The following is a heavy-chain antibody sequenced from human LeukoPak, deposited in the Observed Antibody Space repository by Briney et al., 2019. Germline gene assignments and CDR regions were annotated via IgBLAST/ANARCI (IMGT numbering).Heavy chain of an antibody. V-gene: IGHV3-64D*06. CDR3: VRAQGYCSAGTCYFDL. CDR1: GFTPRTYV. Sequence: PGVSLRLSCSASGFTPRTYVMYWVRQAPGSGLEYVSAISGDGSSTHADSVKGRFTTSRDTLFLQMSSLRPEDTAVYYCVRAQGYCSAGTCYFDLWGQGTLVTVSS. D-gene: IGHD2-15*01. CDR2: ISGDGSST. J-gene: IGHJ4*02.